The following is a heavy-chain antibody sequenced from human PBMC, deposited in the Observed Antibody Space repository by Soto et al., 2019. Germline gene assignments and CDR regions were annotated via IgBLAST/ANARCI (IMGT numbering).Heavy chain of an antibody. CDR2: INSDGSST. D-gene: IGHD6-19*01. J-gene: IGHJ3*02. CDR1: GFTFSSYW. V-gene: IGHV3-74*01. CDR3: AREQQWRYDAFDI. Sequence: LRLSCAASGFTFSSYWMHWVRQAPGKGLVWVSRINSDGSSTSYADSVKGRFTISRDNAKNTLYLQMNSLRAEDTAVYYCAREQQWRYDAFDIWGQGTMVTDSS.